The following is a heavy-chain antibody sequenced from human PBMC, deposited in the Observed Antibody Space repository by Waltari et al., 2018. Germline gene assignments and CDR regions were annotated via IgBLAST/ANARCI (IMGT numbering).Heavy chain of an antibody. J-gene: IGHJ6*02. CDR1: GFTVSSNY. CDR3: AREIAARPGFYYYYYGMDV. CDR2: IYSGGST. Sequence: EVQLVESGGGLIQPGGSLRLSCAASGFTVSSNYMSWVRQAPGKGLEWVSVIYSGGSTYYADSVKGRFTISRDNSKNTLYLQMNSLRAEDTAVYYCAREIAARPGFYYYYYGMDVWGQGTTVTVSS. V-gene: IGHV3-53*01. D-gene: IGHD6-6*01.